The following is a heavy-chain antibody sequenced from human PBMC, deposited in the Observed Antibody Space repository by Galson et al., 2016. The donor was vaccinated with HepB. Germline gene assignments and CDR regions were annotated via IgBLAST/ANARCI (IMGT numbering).Heavy chain of an antibody. V-gene: IGHV4-38-2*01. Sequence: TLSLTCAVSGYSISNTYYWAWLRQPPGKGLEWIGDVYHSGINYYNPSLKSRVTISLDTFKNQFSLKVNSVTAADTAVYYCARSGIQYFWFDPWGQGTLVIVSS. CDR2: VYHSGIN. J-gene: IGHJ5*02. CDR1: GYSISNTYY. D-gene: IGHD1-26*01. CDR3: ARSGIQYFWFDP.